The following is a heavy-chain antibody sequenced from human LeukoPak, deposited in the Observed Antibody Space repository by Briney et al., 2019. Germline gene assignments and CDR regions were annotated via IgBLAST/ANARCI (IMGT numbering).Heavy chain of an antibody. CDR2: ISYDGSNK. D-gene: IGHD1-1*01. J-gene: IGHJ4*02. CDR1: GFTFSSYA. V-gene: IGHV3-30*04. CDR3: AKGDTNWAHLDY. Sequence: GRSLRLSCAASGFTFSSYAMHWVRQAPGKGLEWVAVISYDGSNKYYADSVKGRFTISRDNSKNTLYLQMNSLRPEDTALYYCAKGDTNWAHLDYWGQGTLVTVSS.